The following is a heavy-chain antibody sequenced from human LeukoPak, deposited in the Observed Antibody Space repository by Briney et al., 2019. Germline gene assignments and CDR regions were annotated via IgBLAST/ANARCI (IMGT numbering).Heavy chain of an antibody. CDR2: ISGSGGST. Sequence: GGSLRLSCAASGFTFSSYAMSWVRQAPGKGLEWVSTISGSGGSTDYADAVKGRFTISRDNYKNTLSLQMNSLRVEDTAVYYCAKDMHYSSSWYPFDYWGQGTLVTVSS. J-gene: IGHJ4*02. CDR3: AKDMHYSSSWYPFDY. V-gene: IGHV3-23*01. CDR1: GFTFSSYA. D-gene: IGHD6-13*01.